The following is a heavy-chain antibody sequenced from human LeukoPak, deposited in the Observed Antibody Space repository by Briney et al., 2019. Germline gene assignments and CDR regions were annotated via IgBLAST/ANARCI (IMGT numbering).Heavy chain of an antibody. Sequence: GSLRLSCAASGFTFSDYYMSWIRQAPGKGLEWVSYISSSGSTIYYADSVKGRFTNSRDNAKNSLYLQMNSLRAEDTAVYYCARDLSNSYGSGSFSFGYWGQGTLVTVSS. J-gene: IGHJ4*02. CDR2: ISSSGSTI. CDR3: ARDLSNSYGSGSFSFGY. D-gene: IGHD3-10*01. CDR1: GFTFSDYY. V-gene: IGHV3-11*01.